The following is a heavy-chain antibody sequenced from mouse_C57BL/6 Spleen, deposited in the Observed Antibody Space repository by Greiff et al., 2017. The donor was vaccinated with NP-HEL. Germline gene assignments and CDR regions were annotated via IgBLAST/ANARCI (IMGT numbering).Heavy chain of an antibody. CDR1: GYTFTDYY. J-gene: IGHJ1*03. D-gene: IGHD3-1*01. CDR2: INPTNGGT. CDR3: APAGYWYFDV. Sequence: EVMLLQSGPELVKPGASVKLSCKASGYTFTDYYMHWVKQSHGQSLEWIGFINPTNGGTSYNQKFKGKATLTVNTSSSTAYMELRSLTSEDSAVYYCAPAGYWYFDVWGTGTTVTVSS. V-gene: IGHV1-22*01.